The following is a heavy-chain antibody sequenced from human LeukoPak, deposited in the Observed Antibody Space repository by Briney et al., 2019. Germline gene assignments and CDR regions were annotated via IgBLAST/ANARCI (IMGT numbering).Heavy chain of an antibody. D-gene: IGHD3-3*01. CDR3: ARREYYDFWSGYYNGGSWFDP. J-gene: IGHJ5*02. V-gene: IGHV4-39*01. CDR2: IYYSGST. Sequence: SETLSLTCTVSGGSISSSSYYWGWIRQPPGKGREWIGGIYYSGSTYYNPSLKSRVTISVDTSKNQFSLKLSSVTAADTAVYYCARREYYDFWSGYYNGGSWFDPWGQGTLVTVSS. CDR1: GGSISSSSYY.